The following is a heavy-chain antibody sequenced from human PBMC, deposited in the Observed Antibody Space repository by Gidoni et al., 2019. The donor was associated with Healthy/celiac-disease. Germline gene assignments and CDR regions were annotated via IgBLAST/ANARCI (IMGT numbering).Heavy chain of an antibody. Sequence: QVQLQESGPGLVKPSETLSLTCTVSGGSVSSGSYYWSWIRQPPGKGLEWIGYIYYSGSTNYNPSLKSRVTISVDTSKNQFSLKLSSVTAADTAGYYCARGALGDSSGPKYYYYGMDVWGQGTTVTVSS. D-gene: IGHD3-22*01. J-gene: IGHJ6*02. CDR3: ARGALGDSSGPKYYYYGMDV. CDR1: GGSVSSGSYY. V-gene: IGHV4-61*01. CDR2: IYYSGST.